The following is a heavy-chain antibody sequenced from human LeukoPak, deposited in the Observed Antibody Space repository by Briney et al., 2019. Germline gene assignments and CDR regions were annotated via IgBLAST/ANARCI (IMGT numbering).Heavy chain of an antibody. Sequence: GGSLSLSCAASGFTFRSYAMSWVRQAPGKGLEWVSAISGSGASTYYAGSVKGRFTISTDNYKNTLYLQMNSLRAEDTAVYYCAKDGGSSYGMAVSSEGSTVTVSS. CDR2: ISGSGAST. J-gene: IGHJ6*04. D-gene: IGHD3-10*01. CDR3: AKDGGSSYGMAV. CDR1: GFTFRSYA. V-gene: IGHV3-23*01.